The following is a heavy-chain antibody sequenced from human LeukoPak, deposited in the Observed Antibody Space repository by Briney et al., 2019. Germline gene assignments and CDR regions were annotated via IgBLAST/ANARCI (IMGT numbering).Heavy chain of an antibody. J-gene: IGHJ6*02. CDR3: ARAGWSTAAPPSYYGMDV. CDR1: GFTFSSYS. D-gene: IGHD6-13*01. CDR2: ISSSSSTI. V-gene: IGHV3-48*02. Sequence: PGGSLRLSCAASGFTFSSYSMNWVRQAPGKGLEWVSYISSSSSTIYYADSVKGRFTISRDNAKNSLYLQMNSLRDEDTAVHYCARAGWSTAAPPSYYGMDVWGQGTTVTVSS.